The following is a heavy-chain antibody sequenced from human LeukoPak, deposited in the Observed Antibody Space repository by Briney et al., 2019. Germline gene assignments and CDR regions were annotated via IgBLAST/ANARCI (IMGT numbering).Heavy chain of an antibody. CDR3: ARGGRYDFWSGYYLDY. D-gene: IGHD3-3*01. Sequence: ASVKVSCKASGYTFTSYYMHWVRQAPGQGLEWMGIINPSGGSTSYAQKFQGRVTMTRDTYTSTVYMELSSLRSEDTAVYYCARGGRYDFWSGYYLDYWGQGTLVTVSS. CDR1: GYTFTSYY. J-gene: IGHJ4*02. CDR2: INPSGGST. V-gene: IGHV1-46*01.